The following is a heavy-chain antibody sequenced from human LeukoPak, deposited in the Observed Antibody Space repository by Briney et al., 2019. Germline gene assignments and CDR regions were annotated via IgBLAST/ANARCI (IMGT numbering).Heavy chain of an antibody. V-gene: IGHV3-23*01. CDR1: GFTFSSYA. D-gene: IGHD3-22*01. CDR2: VSGSGTTT. J-gene: IGHJ5*01. CDR3: AKGDDSSGRNWFDS. Sequence: GGSLRLSCAASGFTFSSYAMSWVRQAPGKGLEWVSAVSGSGTTTPNADSVEGRFSSSRDNTKNTLFLHMNSLRVDDTAVYYCAKGDDSSGRNWFDSWGQGTLVTVSS.